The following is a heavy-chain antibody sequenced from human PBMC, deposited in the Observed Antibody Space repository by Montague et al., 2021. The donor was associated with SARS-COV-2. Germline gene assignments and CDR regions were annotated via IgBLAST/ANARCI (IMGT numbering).Heavy chain of an antibody. Sequence: SETLSLTCAVSGGSISTSNWWSWVRQPPGKGLEWIGEIHHSGSTIYNPSLKSRVTMSVDKSKNQFSLKMSSVTAADTAVYYCARGGSSSLPFDYWGQGTLVTATS. J-gene: IGHJ4*02. CDR1: GGSISTSNW. CDR2: IHHSGST. D-gene: IGHD6-13*01. V-gene: IGHV4-4*02. CDR3: ARGGSSSLPFDY.